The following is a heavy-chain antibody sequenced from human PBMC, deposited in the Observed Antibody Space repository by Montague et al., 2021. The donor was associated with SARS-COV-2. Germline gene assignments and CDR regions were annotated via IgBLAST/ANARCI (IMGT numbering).Heavy chain of an antibody. D-gene: IGHD2-2*02. J-gene: IGHJ6*02. CDR2: IYYSGST. Sequence: SETLSLTCTVSGGSISSSSYYWGWIRQPPGKGLEWIGSIYYSGSTYYNPSHKSRVTISVDTSKNQFSLKLNSVTAADTAVYYCARDPSRQLLLYPVGDYSCGIDVWGQGTTVTVSS. CDR3: ARDPSRQLLLYPVGDYSCGIDV. V-gene: IGHV4-39*07. CDR1: GGSISSSSYY.